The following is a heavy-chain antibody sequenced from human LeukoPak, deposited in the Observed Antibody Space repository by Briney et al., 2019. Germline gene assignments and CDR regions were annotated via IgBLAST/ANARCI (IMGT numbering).Heavy chain of an antibody. V-gene: IGHV1-24*01. CDR3: ATDPGGYCSSTSCYNLDY. CDR1: GYTLTELS. J-gene: IGHJ4*02. D-gene: IGHD2-2*02. CDR2: FDPEDGET. Sequence: ASVKVSCKVSGYTLTELSMHWVRQAPGKGLEWMGGFDPEDGETIYAQKFQGRVTMTEDTSTDTAYMEPSSLRSEDTAVYYCATDPGGYCSSTSCYNLDYWGQGTLVTVSS.